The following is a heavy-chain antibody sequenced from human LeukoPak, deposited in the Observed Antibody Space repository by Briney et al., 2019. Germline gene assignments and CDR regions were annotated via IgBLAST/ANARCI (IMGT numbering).Heavy chain of an antibody. CDR3: AREYSGRWNGPFDI. V-gene: IGHV1-2*02. CDR2: INPNSGGT. J-gene: IGHJ3*02. Sequence: ASVKVSCKASGYTFTGYYMHWVRQAPGQGLEWMGWINPNSGGTNYAQKFQGRVTMTRDTSISTAYMELSRLRSDDTAVYYCAREYSGRWNGPFDIWGQGTMVTVSS. CDR1: GYTFTGYY. D-gene: IGHD1-26*01.